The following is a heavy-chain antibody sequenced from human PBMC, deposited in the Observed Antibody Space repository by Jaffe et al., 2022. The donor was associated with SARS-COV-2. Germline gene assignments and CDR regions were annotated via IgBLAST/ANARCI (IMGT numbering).Heavy chain of an antibody. V-gene: IGHV3-48*01. Sequence: EVQLVESGGGLVQPGGSLRLSCEASGFTFSSYSMNWVRQAPGKGLEWVSYFSSSNSIIYYADSVEGRFTISRDDAKNSLYLQMNSLRAEDTAVYYCARGSLGAYLYHYMDVWGKGTTVTVSS. CDR3: ARGSLGAYLYHYMDV. D-gene: IGHD3-10*01. CDR1: GFTFSSYS. J-gene: IGHJ6*03. CDR2: FSSSNSII.